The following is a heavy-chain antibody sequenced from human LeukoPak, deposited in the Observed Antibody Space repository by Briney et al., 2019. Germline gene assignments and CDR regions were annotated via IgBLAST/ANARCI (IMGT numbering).Heavy chain of an antibody. CDR1: GLTFSFYG. J-gene: IGHJ4*02. Sequence: PGRSLRLSCAASGLTFSFYGMHWVRQAPGKGLEWVAVIWYDGSKEYYADSVKGRFTITRDNSKNTLYLQMNSLRAEDTAVFYCAKLVGSGSVSDYWGQGTLVIVSS. D-gene: IGHD1-26*01. V-gene: IGHV3-33*06. CDR3: AKLVGSGSVSDY. CDR2: IWYDGSKE.